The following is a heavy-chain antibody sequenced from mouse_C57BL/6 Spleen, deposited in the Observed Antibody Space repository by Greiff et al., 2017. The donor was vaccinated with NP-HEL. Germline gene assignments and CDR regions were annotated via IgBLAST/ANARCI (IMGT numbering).Heavy chain of an antibody. J-gene: IGHJ4*01. D-gene: IGHD2-2*01. CDR2: IHPNSGST. CDR3: ASPGLRRDYYAMDY. Sequence: QVQLQQPGAELVKPGASVKLSCKASGYTFTSYWMHWVKQRPGQGLEWIGMIHPNSGSTNYKEKFKSKATLTVDKSSSTAYMQLSSLTSEDSAVYYCASPGLRRDYYAMDYWGQGTSVTVSS. V-gene: IGHV1-64*01. CDR1: GYTFTSYW.